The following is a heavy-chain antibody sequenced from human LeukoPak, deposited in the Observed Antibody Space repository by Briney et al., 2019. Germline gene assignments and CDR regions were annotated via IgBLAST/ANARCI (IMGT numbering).Heavy chain of an antibody. Sequence: SGGSLGLSCAASGFTFSSYWMHWVRQAPGKGLVWVSRVNNDGNSTTYADSVRGRFTISRDNAKNTLYLQMNSLRAEDTAVYYCARGRNWLDYWGQGTLVTVSS. CDR3: ARGRNWLDY. CDR1: GFTFSSYW. CDR2: VNNDGNST. V-gene: IGHV3-74*01. J-gene: IGHJ4*02. D-gene: IGHD5-12*01.